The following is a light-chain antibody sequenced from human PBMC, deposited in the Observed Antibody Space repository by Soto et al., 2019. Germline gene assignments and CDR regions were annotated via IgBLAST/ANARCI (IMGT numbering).Light chain of an antibody. J-gene: IGLJ1*01. CDR1: GTDVGAYDY. CDR2: DVN. CDR3: SSYTSSSIVYV. Sequence: QAALTQPASASGSPGQSITISCTGTGTDVGAYDYVSWYQQRPGKAPKLVIYDVNNRPSGVSSRFSGSKSGNTASLTISGLQAEDEADYYCSSYTSSSIVYVFGTGTKVTAL. V-gene: IGLV2-14*03.